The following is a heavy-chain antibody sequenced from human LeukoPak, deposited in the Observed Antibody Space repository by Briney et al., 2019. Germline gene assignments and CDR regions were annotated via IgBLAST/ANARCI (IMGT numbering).Heavy chain of an antibody. CDR1: GFTFSSYA. J-gene: IGHJ4*02. V-gene: IGHV3-23*01. CDR3: AKDSGVVPAAMGYFDY. CDR2: ISGSGGST. Sequence: GGSLRLSCAASGFTFSSYAMSWVRQAPGKGLEWVSAISGSGGSTYYADSVKGRFTISRDNSKNTLYLQMNSLRAEDTAVYYCAKDSGVVPAAMGYFDYWGQGTLVTVSS. D-gene: IGHD2-2*01.